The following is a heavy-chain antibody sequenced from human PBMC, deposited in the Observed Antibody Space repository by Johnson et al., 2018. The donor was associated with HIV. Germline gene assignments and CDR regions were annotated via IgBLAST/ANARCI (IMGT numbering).Heavy chain of an antibody. CDR3: ASGDDDGF. D-gene: IGHD5-12*01. CDR1: GFTFSNYG. V-gene: IGHV3-30*03. J-gene: IGHJ3*01. CDR2: VSYDGSYK. Sequence: QVQLVESGGGVVQPGRSLRLSCAASGFTFSNYGMHWVRQAPGKGLEWVAVVSYDGSYKDYADSVKGRFTISRDNSKNTLYLQMNSLRAEDTAVYFCASGDDDGFWGQGTKVTVSS.